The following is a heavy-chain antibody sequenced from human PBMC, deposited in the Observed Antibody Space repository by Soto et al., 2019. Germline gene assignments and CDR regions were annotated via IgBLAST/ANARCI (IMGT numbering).Heavy chain of an antibody. Sequence: GESLKISCKGSGYSFTSYWIGWVRQMPGKGLEWMGIIYPGDSDTRYSPSFQGQVTISADKSISTAYLQWSSLKASDTAMYYCERRSINYYDSSGYHVDAFDIWGQGTMVTVSS. CDR1: GYSFTSYW. V-gene: IGHV5-51*01. D-gene: IGHD3-22*01. J-gene: IGHJ3*02. CDR3: ERRSINYYDSSGYHVDAFDI. CDR2: IYPGDSDT.